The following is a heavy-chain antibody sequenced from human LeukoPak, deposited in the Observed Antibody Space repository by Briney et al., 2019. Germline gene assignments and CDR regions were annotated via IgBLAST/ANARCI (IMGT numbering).Heavy chain of an antibody. V-gene: IGHV4-34*01. D-gene: IGHD4-23*01. Sequence: SETLSLTCAVYSGSFSGYYWSWIRQPPGKGLEWIGEINHSGSTNYNPSLKSRVTISVDTSKNQFSLNLSSVTAADTAVYYCARHMLGGKRSFDSWGQGTLVTVSS. CDR1: SGSFSGYY. J-gene: IGHJ4*02. CDR3: ARHMLGGKRSFDS. CDR2: INHSGST.